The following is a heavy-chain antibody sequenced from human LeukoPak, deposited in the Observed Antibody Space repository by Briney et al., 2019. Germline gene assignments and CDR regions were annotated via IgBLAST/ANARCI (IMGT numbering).Heavy chain of an antibody. V-gene: IGHV3-33*01. J-gene: IGHJ4*02. D-gene: IGHD3-10*01. CDR3: ARDRGTYKNFDY. CDR2: IWYGGSSQ. CDR1: GFTFGNYG. Sequence: GGSLRLSCAASGFTFGNYGIHWVRQAPGKGLEWVTFIWYGGSSQYYADSVRGRFTISRDNSKNTLYLQMNSLRAEDTAVYYCARDRGTYKNFDYWGRGTLVTVSS.